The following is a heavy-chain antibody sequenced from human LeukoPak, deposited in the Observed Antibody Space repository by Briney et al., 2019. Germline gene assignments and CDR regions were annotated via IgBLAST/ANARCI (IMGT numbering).Heavy chain of an antibody. J-gene: IGHJ4*02. V-gene: IGHV3-23*01. Sequence: GGSLRLSCAASGFIFSSYAMSWVRQAPGKGLEWVSAISGSGGSTYYADSVKGRFSISRDNSKNTLYLQMNSLRAEDTAVYYCAETFTGASSHFDYWGQGTLVTVSS. CDR2: ISGSGGST. D-gene: IGHD1-26*01. CDR1: GFIFSSYA. CDR3: AETFTGASSHFDY.